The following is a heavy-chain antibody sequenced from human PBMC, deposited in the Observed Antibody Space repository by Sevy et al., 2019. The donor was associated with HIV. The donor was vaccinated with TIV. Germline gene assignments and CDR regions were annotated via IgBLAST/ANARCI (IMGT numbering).Heavy chain of an antibody. V-gene: IGHV4-59*01. CDR1: GGSISSYY. J-gene: IGHJ4*02. D-gene: IGHD3-10*01. CDR3: ARVRITMVRGVIISPQYYFDY. Sequence: SETLSLTCTVSGGSISSYYWSWIRQPPGKGLEWIGYIYYSGSTNYNPSLKSRVTISVDTSKNQFSLKLSSVTAAATAVYYCARVRITMVRGVIISPQYYFDYWGQGTLVTVSS. CDR2: IYYSGST.